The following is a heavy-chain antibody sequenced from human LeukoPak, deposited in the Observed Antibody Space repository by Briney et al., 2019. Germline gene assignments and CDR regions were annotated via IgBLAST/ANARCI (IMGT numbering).Heavy chain of an antibody. CDR2: INSDGTTT. J-gene: IGHJ5*02. CDR1: GFTFSSYW. CDR3: AKGYSNGYGA. D-gene: IGHD6-19*01. V-gene: IGHV3-74*01. Sequence: PGGSLRLSCAASGFTFSSYWMHWVRQGPGKGLVWVSRINSDGTTTTYADSVKGRFTISRDNAKNTLYLQMNSPRADDTAVYYCAKGYSNGYGAWGQGTLVTVSS.